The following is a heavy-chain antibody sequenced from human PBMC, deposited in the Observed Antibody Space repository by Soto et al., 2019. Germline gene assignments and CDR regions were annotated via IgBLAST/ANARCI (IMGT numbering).Heavy chain of an antibody. J-gene: IGHJ5*02. CDR2: LLRPGRST. V-gene: IGHV3-23*01. D-gene: IGHD3-16*01. CDR1: GLMFSDYA. Sequence: GGSLRLSCAASGLMFSDYAMTWARQAPGKELEWVSGLLRPGRSTYYADSVKGRFTISGDTSANTVYLQMDSLRAEDTAVYYCAKDAIANDGIWLMDSWGKGTVVTISS. CDR3: AKDAIANDGIWLMDS.